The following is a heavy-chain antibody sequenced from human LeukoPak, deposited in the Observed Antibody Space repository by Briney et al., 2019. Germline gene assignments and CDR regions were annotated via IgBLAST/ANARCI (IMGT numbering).Heavy chain of an antibody. D-gene: IGHD2-15*01. Sequence: PGGSPRLSCAASGFTFSSYGMSWVRQAPGKGLEWVSAISGSGGGTYYAGSVKGRFTISRDNSRNTLDVQMNSLRAEDTAVYYCAKWGSATLAYFDYWGQGTLVAVSS. V-gene: IGHV3-23*01. CDR2: ISGSGGGT. CDR3: AKWGSATLAYFDY. J-gene: IGHJ4*02. CDR1: GFTFSSYG.